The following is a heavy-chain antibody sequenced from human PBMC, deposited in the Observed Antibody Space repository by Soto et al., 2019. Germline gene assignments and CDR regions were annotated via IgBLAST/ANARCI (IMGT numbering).Heavy chain of an antibody. D-gene: IGHD3-10*01. Sequence: SETLSLTCTVSGGSISSGGYYWSWIRQHPGKGLEWIGYIYYSGSTYYNPSLKSRVTISVDTSKNQFSLKLSSVTAADTAVYYCARDLPYGSGSYYGRNAFDIWGQGTRVTVAS. CDR3: ARDLPYGSGSYYGRNAFDI. V-gene: IGHV4-31*03. CDR1: GGSISSGGYY. CDR2: IYYSGST. J-gene: IGHJ3*02.